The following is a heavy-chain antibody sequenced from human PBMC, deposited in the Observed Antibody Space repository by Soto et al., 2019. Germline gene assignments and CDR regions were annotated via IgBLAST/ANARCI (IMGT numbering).Heavy chain of an antibody. CDR1: GFTFSDYS. J-gene: IGHJ3*02. CDR2: ITSSSSHI. CDR3: VRDSPTWRVLDDS. V-gene: IGHV3-21*01. Sequence: GGSLRLSCAASGFTFSDYSMNWVRQAPGKGLEWVAYITSSSSHIYYADSVKGRFTISRDDAKNSVHLQMNSLRDEDTAVYYCVRDSPTWRVLDDSWGQGTMVTVSS. D-gene: IGHD3-16*01.